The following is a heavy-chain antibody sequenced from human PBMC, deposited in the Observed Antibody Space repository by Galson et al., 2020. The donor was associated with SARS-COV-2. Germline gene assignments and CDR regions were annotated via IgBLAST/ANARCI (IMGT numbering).Heavy chain of an antibody. CDR3: ARQYYYDSSGYARSNCLGY. V-gene: IGHV5-51*01. D-gene: IGHD3-22*01. Sequence: GESLKISCKGSGYSFTSYWIAWVRQIPGKGLEWMGIIYPGDSDTRYSPSFQGQVTISADKSISTAYLPWSSLKASDTAMYYCARQYYYDSSGYARSNCLGYWGQDNLVTVAS. CDR2: IYPGDSDT. J-gene: IGHJ1*01. CDR1: GYSFTSYW.